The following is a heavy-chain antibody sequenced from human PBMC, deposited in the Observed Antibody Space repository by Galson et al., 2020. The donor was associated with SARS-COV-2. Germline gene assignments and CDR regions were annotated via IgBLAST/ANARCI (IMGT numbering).Heavy chain of an antibody. J-gene: IGHJ4*02. CDR1: GFSFSRNW. D-gene: IGHD3-10*01. CDR2: LNPDGNAK. Sequence: GGSLRLSCETSGFSFSRNWMSWVRQAPGKGLEWVANLNPDGNAKYYVDSVKGRFDISRDNAKSSLYLQMNSLRVEDTAVYYCAKDGDGCPHWGQGTLVLVSS. CDR3: AKDGDGCPH. V-gene: IGHV3-7*04.